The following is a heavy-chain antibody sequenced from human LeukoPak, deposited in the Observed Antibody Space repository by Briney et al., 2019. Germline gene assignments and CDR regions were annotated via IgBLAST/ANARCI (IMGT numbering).Heavy chain of an antibody. CDR1: GFTFSDYE. CDR2: IGSSGTTI. Sequence: GGSLTLSCAASGFTFSDYEMNWVRQAPGKGQEWISYIGSSGTTIYYADSVKGRFTISRDNAKNSMYLQMNGLRVEDMSVYYCARVRGSGNRLGYSDYWGQGTLVTVSS. J-gene: IGHJ4*02. CDR3: ARVRGSGNRLGYSDY. V-gene: IGHV3-48*03. D-gene: IGHD3-10*01.